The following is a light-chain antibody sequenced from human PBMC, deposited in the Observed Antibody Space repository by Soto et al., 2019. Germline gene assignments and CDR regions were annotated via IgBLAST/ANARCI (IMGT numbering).Light chain of an antibody. CDR1: SSDVGGYNY. CDR2: DVS. CDR3: RSYTSSSTLVV. J-gene: IGLJ2*01. V-gene: IGLV2-14*01. Sequence: QSALTQPASVSGSPGQSITISCTGTSSDVGGYNYVSWYQQHPGKAPKLMIYDVSNRPSGVSNRFSGSKSGNTASLTISGLQAGDEADYDCRSYTSSSTLVVFGGGTKLTVL.